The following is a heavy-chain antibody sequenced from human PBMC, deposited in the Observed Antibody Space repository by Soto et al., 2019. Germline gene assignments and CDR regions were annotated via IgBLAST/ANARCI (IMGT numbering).Heavy chain of an antibody. CDR1: GYAFTSHG. CDR3: ARDGLPYYYDSGGYFDS. D-gene: IGHD3-22*01. J-gene: IGHJ4*02. V-gene: IGHV1-18*01. Sequence: QVQLVQSGAEVKKPGASVKVSCKASGYAFTSHGISWVRQAPGQGLEWLGWISAFNGDTNYVEKFQGRVTMTTDTSXTXXYMELRSLRSDDTAVYFCARDGLPYYYDSGGYFDSWGQGTLVTVSS. CDR2: ISAFNGDT.